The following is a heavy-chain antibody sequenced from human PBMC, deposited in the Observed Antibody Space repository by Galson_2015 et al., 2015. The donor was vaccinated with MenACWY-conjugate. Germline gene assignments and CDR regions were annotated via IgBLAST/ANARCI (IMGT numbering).Heavy chain of an antibody. Sequence: SLRLSCAASGFTFSSYSMNWVRQAPGKGLEWLSYISGASDTIYYADSVKGRFTISRDNSKNSLYLQTNSLRAEDTAVYYCARAHVVVGTAIQDTHAFEVWGQGTRVTVSS. CDR1: GFTFSSYS. J-gene: IGHJ3*01. CDR3: ARAHVVVGTAIQDTHAFEV. D-gene: IGHD2-21*02. CDR2: ISGASDTI. V-gene: IGHV3-48*04.